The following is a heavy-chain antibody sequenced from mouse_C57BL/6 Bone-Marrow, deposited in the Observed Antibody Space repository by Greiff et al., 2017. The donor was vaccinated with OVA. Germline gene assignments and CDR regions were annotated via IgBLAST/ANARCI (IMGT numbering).Heavy chain of an antibody. CDR2: IYPRDGST. CDR3: ASTLSSTGYFDY. CDR1: GYTFTDHT. J-gene: IGHJ2*01. D-gene: IGHD1-2*01. V-gene: IGHV1-78*01. Sequence: VKLMESDAELVKPGASVKISCKVSGYTFTDHTIHWMKQRPEQGLEWIGYIYPRDGSTKYNEKFKGKATLTADKSSSTAYMQLNSLTSEDSAVYFCASTLSSTGYFDYWGQGTTLTVSS.